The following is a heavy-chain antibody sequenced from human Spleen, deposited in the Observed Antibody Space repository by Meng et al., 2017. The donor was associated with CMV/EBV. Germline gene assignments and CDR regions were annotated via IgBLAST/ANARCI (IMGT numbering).Heavy chain of an antibody. Sequence: VSSGSISSSSYYWGWFRQPPGKGLEWIGSIYYSGSTYYNPSLKSRVTISVDTSKNQFSLKLSSVTAADTAVYYCARPSIAAGYYFDYWGQGTLVTVSS. CDR1: SGSISSSSYY. V-gene: IGHV4-39*01. D-gene: IGHD6-25*01. CDR2: IYYSGST. J-gene: IGHJ4*02. CDR3: ARPSIAAGYYFDY.